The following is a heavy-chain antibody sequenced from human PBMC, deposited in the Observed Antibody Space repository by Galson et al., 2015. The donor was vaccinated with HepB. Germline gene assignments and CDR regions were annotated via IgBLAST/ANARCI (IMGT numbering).Heavy chain of an antibody. CDR3: ARVDLWFGELAWFDP. J-gene: IGHJ5*02. CDR1: GYTFTSYA. D-gene: IGHD3-10*01. V-gene: IGHV1-3*01. CDR2: INAGNGNT. Sequence: SVKVSCKASGYTFTSYAMHWVRQAPGQRLEWMGWINAGNGNTKYSQKFQGRVTITRDTSASTAYMELSSLRSEDTAVYYCARVDLWFGELAWFDPWGQGTLVTVSS.